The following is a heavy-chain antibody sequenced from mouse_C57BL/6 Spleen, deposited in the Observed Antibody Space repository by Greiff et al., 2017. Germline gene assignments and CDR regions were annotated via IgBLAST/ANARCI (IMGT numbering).Heavy chain of an antibody. CDR1: GYTFTNYW. V-gene: IGHV1-63*01. Sequence: QVQLKESGAELVRPGTSVKMSCKASGYTFTNYWIGWAKQRPGHGLEWIGDIYPGGGYTNYNEKFKGKATLTADKSSSTAYMQFSSLTSEDSAIYYCARGDYSNPFDYWGQGTTLTVSS. J-gene: IGHJ2*01. CDR3: ARGDYSNPFDY. D-gene: IGHD2-5*01. CDR2: IYPGGGYT.